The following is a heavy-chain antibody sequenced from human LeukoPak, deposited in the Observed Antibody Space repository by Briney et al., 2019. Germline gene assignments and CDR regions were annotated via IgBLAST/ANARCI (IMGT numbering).Heavy chain of an antibody. J-gene: IGHJ4*02. CDR1: GGSISSYY. V-gene: IGHV4-59*08. CDR2: IYYSGST. D-gene: IGHD2-2*01. CDR3: AATDCSSTSCPLGD. Sequence: SETLSLTCTVSGGSISSYYWSWIRQPPGKGLEWIGYIYYSGSTNYNPSLKSRVTISVDTSKNQFSLKLSSVTAADTAVYYCAATDCSSTSCPLGDWGQGTLVTVSS.